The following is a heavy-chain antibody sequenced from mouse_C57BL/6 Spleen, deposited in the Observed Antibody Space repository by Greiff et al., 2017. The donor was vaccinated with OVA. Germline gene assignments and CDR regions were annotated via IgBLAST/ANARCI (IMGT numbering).Heavy chain of an antibody. V-gene: IGHV1-85*01. J-gene: IGHJ1*03. D-gene: IGHD1-1*01. CDR2: IYPRDGST. CDR3: ARSPYYYGSSYWYFDV. Sequence: QVQLQQSGTELVKPGASVKLSCKASGYTFTSYDINWVKQRPGQGLEWIGWIYPRDGSTKYNEKFKGKATLTVDTSSSTAYMELHSLTSEDSAVYFCARSPYYYGSSYWYFDVWGTGTTVTVSS. CDR1: GYTFTSYD.